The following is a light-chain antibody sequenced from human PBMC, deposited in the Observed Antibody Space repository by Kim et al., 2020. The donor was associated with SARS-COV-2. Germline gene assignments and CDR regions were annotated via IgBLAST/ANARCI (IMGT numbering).Light chain of an antibody. Sequence: PGQSVTISCTGTGSDVGGYNYVSWYQQHPGKAPKLMIYDVTKRPSGVPDRFSGSKSDNTASLTISGLQAADEADYYCCSYAGSYRVFGTGTKVTVL. CDR3: CSYAGSYRV. V-gene: IGLV2-11*01. CDR1: GSDVGGYNY. CDR2: DVT. J-gene: IGLJ1*01.